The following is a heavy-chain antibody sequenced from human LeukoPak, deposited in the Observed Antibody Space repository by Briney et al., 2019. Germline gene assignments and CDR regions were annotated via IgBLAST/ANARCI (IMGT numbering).Heavy chain of an antibody. CDR1: VYTFTNYG. V-gene: IGHV1-18*01. CDR2: ISAYNGNT. CDR3: ARGAYCGGDCYQRSLDY. D-gene: IGHD2-21*02. J-gene: IGHJ4*02. Sequence: VASVTVSFKASVYTFTNYGISWVRQAPGQGLEWMGWISAYNGNTNYAQKLQDRVTMTTDTFTSTAYMEVRSLRSDDTAVYYCARGAYCGGDCYQRSLDYWGQGALVTVSS.